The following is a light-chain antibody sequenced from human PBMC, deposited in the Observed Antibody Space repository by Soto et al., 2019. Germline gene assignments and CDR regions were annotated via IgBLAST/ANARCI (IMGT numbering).Light chain of an antibody. CDR1: QSIYSW. J-gene: IGKJ1*01. V-gene: IGKV1-5*03. CDR2: KAS. CDR3: QQYNSYPCT. Sequence: DIQMTQSHSTLSASVGDRVTISCRASQSIYSWLAWYQQKPGKAPKLLIYKASSLESGVPSRFSGSGSGTEFTLTISSLQPDDFAPYYCQQYNSYPCTFGQGTKVEIK.